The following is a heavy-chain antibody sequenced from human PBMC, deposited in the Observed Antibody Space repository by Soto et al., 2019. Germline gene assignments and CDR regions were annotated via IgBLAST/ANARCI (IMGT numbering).Heavy chain of an antibody. J-gene: IGHJ6*03. V-gene: IGHV3-11*01. Sequence: AQLVESGVALVKPGGSLRLSCAASGFTFNDYYMSWIRQAPGKGLEWVAYISGTGNTIYYADAVKGRFTISRDNAKNSLYLQMNSLGAEDTAVYYCARDEMYQLLSHLFYYYMDIWGRGTPVTVSS. CDR3: ARDEMYQLLSHLFYYYMDI. D-gene: IGHD2-2*01. CDR1: GFTFNDYY. CDR2: ISGTGNTI.